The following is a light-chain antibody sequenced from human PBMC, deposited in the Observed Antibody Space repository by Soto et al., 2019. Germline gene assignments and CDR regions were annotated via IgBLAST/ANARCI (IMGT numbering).Light chain of an antibody. CDR2: EAS. V-gene: IGKV3-15*01. Sequence: EIVMTQSPATLSVSPGARFPLSCRASQSVRNNLAWYQQKPGQAPRLLIYEASIRATGVPARFSGSGYGTEFTLIISSLQSDDFATYYCQQYDSFSVTFGQGTKVDIK. CDR3: QQYDSFSVT. J-gene: IGKJ1*01. CDR1: QSVRNN.